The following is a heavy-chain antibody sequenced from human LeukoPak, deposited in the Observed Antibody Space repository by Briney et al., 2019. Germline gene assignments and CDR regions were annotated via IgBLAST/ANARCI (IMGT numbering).Heavy chain of an antibody. J-gene: IGHJ5*02. V-gene: IGHV1-2*02. CDR3: ARQQNIVVVAARGPFDP. CDR1: GYTFTGYY. D-gene: IGHD2-21*02. CDR2: INPNSGGT. Sequence: GASVKVSCKASGYTFTGYYMHWVRQAPGQGLEWMGWINPNSGGTNYAQKFQGRVTMTRDTSISTAYMELSRLRSDDTAVYYCARQQNIVVVAARGPFDPWGQGTLVTVSS.